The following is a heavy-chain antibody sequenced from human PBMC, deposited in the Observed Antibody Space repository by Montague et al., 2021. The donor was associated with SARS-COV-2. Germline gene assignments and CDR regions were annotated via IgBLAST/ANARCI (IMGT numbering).Heavy chain of an antibody. CDR3: ARPFRMGMAGMPLLT. D-gene: IGHD6-19*01. V-gene: IGHV4-34*01. CDR1: GGSFSNYY. J-gene: IGHJ5*02. Sequence: SETLSLTCAVYGGSFSNYYWTWIRQSPGKRLEWIGEMNHTGTTAYNPSLKSRVTISVDTSKNQFSLKLTPVTVADTALYYCARPFRMGMAGMPLLTWGQGTLVTVSS. CDR2: MNHTGTT.